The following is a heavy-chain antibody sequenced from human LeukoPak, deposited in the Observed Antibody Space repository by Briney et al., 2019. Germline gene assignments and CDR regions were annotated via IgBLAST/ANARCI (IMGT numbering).Heavy chain of an antibody. CDR1: GFTFSSYE. V-gene: IGHV3-48*03. CDR3: ARAELAHWGYYFDY. Sequence: AGGSMRLSCAASGFTFSSYEMNWVRQAPGEGLGWVSYISSSGSTIYYADSVKGRFTISRDNAKNSLYLQMNCLRAGDTGVYYGARAELAHWGYYFDYWRQRTLVTDSP. J-gene: IGHJ4*02. D-gene: IGHD3-16*01. CDR2: ISSSGSTI.